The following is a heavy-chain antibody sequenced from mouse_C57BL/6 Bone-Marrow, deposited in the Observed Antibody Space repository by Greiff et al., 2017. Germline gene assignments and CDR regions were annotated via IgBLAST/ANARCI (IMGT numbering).Heavy chain of an antibody. J-gene: IGHJ2*01. V-gene: IGHV1-55*01. CDR3: ARESYYYGSSYGY. D-gene: IGHD1-1*01. CDR1: GYTFTSYW. Sequence: VQLQQPGAELVKPGASVKMSCKASGYTFTSYWITWVKQRPGQGLEWIGDIYPGSGSTNYNEKFKSKATLTVDTSSSPAYMQLNSLTSKDSAVYYCARESYYYGSSYGYWGQGTTLTVSS. CDR2: IYPGSGST.